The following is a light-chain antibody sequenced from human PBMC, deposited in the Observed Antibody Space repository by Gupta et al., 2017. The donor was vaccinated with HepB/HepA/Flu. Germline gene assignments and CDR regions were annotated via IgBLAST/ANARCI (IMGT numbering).Light chain of an antibody. CDR3: QVWDSTSDHVL. J-gene: IGLJ2*01. CDR1: NIGSES. Sequence: SYVLTQSPSVSVAPGPPASMICGANNIGSESVHWYQQKPGQAPVLVVYDDSDRPSGIPERFSGSNSGNTATLTISRVEAGDEADYYCQVWDSTSDHVLFGGGTKLTVL. CDR2: DDS. V-gene: IGLV3-21*02.